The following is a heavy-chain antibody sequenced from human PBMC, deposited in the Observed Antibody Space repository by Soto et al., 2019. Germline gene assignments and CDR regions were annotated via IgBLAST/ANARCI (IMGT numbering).Heavy chain of an antibody. J-gene: IGHJ6*02. CDR3: ARGPRIAVAENYYYYGMDV. V-gene: IGHV1-3*01. Sequence: ASVKVSCKSSGYTFTSYAMHWVRQAPGQRVEWMGWVNASNGNTKYSQKSQGRVTITRDTSASTAYMELSSMRSEDTAVYYSARGPRIAVAENYYYYGMDVWGQGTTVTVSS. D-gene: IGHD6-19*01. CDR1: GYTFTSYA. CDR2: VNASNGNT.